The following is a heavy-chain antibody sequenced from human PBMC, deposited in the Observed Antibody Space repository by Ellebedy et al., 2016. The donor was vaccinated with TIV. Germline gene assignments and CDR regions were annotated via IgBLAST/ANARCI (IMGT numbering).Heavy chain of an antibody. CDR1: GFTFSSYA. CDR2: ISSAGSRT. Sequence: PGGSLRLSCAASGFTFSSYAMSWVRQAPGKGLEWVSTISSAGSRTYYANSVEGRFIISRDNSKKTLYLQMNSLRAEDTAVYYCAKGCSSTNCYAEYWGQGTLVTVSS. V-gene: IGHV3-23*01. J-gene: IGHJ4*02. CDR3: AKGCSSTNCYAEY. D-gene: IGHD2-2*01.